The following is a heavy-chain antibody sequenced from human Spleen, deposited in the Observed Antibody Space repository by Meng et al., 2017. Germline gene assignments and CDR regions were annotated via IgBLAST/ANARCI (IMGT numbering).Heavy chain of an antibody. CDR1: GFTFSSYA. CDR3: ARTPVIVVVTYYFDY. Sequence: GGSLRLSCAASGFTFSSYAMHWVRQAPGKGLEWVAVISYDGSNKYYADSVKGRFTISRDNSKNTLYLQMNSLRAEDTAVYYCARTPVIVVVTYYFDYWGQGKLVTVSS. D-gene: IGHD3-22*01. CDR2: ISYDGSNK. J-gene: IGHJ4*02. V-gene: IGHV3-30*04.